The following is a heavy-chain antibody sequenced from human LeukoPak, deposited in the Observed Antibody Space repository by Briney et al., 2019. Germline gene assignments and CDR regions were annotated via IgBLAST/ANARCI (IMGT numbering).Heavy chain of an antibody. CDR2: IKSKTDGGTT. CDR3: TTDLGNVDQDY. V-gene: IGHV3-15*01. J-gene: IGHJ4*02. D-gene: IGHD4-23*01. CDR1: GFPFSNAW. Sequence: GGSLRLSCAVYGFPFSNAWMSWVRQARGKGVEWVGRIKSKTDGGTTDYAAPVKGRITISRDDSKNTLHLQMNSLKTEDTAVYYCTTDLGNVDQDYWGQGTLVTVSS.